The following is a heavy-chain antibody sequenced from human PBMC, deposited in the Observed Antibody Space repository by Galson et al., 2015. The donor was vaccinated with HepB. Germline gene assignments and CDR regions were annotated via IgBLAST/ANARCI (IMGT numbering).Heavy chain of an antibody. Sequence: SVKVSCKASGYTFTGYYMHWVRQAPGQGLEWMGWINPNSGGTNYAQKSQGWVTMTRDTSISTAYMELSRLRSDDTAVYYCARDGGNGDYSFDYWGQGTLVTVSS. V-gene: IGHV1-2*04. CDR2: INPNSGGT. CDR3: ARDGGNGDYSFDY. D-gene: IGHD4-17*01. J-gene: IGHJ4*02. CDR1: GYTFTGYY.